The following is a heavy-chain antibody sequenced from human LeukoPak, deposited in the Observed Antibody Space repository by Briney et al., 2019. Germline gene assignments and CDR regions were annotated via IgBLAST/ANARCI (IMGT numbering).Heavy chain of an antibody. D-gene: IGHD1-26*01. CDR1: GGSIRSTNW. CDR2: ISLSGQT. Sequence: SETLSLTCGVSGGSIRSTNWRSWVRQPPGQGLEWIGEISLSGQTNYSPSLNGRVTMSLDEYRNQLSLNLTSVTAADTAIYYCSRESGAYCPFGYWGQGTLVIVPP. CDR3: SRESGAYCPFGY. V-gene: IGHV4/OR15-8*02. J-gene: IGHJ4*02.